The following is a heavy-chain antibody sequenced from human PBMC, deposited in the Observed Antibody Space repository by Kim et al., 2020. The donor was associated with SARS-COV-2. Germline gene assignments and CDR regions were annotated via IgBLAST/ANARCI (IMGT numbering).Heavy chain of an antibody. J-gene: IGHJ4*02. V-gene: IGHV4-59*09. D-gene: IGHD5-18*01. CDR3: ARGDSYGYSY. Sequence: SPNYNPSFRSRVTISVDTSKNQFSRKLSSVTAGDTAVYYCARGDSYGYSYWGQGTLVTVSS. CDR2: SP.